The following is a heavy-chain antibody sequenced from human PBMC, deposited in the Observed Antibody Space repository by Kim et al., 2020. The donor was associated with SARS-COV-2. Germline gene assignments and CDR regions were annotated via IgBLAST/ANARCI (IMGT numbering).Heavy chain of an antibody. V-gene: IGHV3-48*03. CDR1: GFTFSSYE. J-gene: IGHJ4*02. Sequence: GGSLRLSCAASGFTFSSYEMNWVRQAPGKGLEWVSYISSSGSTIYYADSVKGRFTISRDNAKNSLYLQMNSLRAEDTAVYYCAREPLYSSSSRPYFDYWGQGTLVTVSS. D-gene: IGHD6-6*01. CDR3: AREPLYSSSSRPYFDY. CDR2: ISSSGSTI.